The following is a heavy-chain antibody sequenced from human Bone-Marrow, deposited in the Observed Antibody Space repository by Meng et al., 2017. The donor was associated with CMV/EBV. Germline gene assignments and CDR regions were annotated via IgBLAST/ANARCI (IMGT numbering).Heavy chain of an antibody. V-gene: IGHV1-69*02. J-gene: IGHJ5*02. CDR3: ARRPGYCGGDCYSRWFVP. CDR2: IIPILGIA. D-gene: IGHD2-21*01. CDR1: GGTFSSYT. Sequence: KVSCKASGGTFSSYTISWVRQAPGQGLEWMGRIIPILGIANYAQKFQGRVTITADKSTSTAYMELSSLRSEDTAVYYCARRPGYCGGDCYSRWFVPWGQGTLVTVSS.